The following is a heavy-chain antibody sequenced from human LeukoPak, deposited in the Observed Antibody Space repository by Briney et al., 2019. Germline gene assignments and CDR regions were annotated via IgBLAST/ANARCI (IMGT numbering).Heavy chain of an antibody. Sequence: GGSLRLSCAASGFTFSNYAMSWVRQAPGKGLEWVSATTRAADKTYYADSVEGRFTISRDNSKNTLYLQMNSLRAEDTAVYYCARSVVVGRVFPGLDYWGQGTLVPVSS. CDR2: TTRAADKT. CDR3: ARSVVVGRVFPGLDY. CDR1: GFTFSNYA. J-gene: IGHJ4*02. V-gene: IGHV3-23*01. D-gene: IGHD2-21*01.